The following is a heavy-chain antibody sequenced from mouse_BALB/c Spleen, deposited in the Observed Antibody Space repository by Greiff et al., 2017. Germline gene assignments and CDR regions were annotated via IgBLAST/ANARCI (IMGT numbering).Heavy chain of an antibody. CDR2: IYPGNSDT. D-gene: IGHD2-4*01. V-gene: IGHV1-5*01. Sequence: EVKLVESGTVLARPGASVKMSCKASGYTFTSYWMHWVKQRPGQGLEWIGAIYPGNSDTSYNQKFKGKAKLTAVTSTSTAYMELSSLTNEDSAVYYCTRRGMITTYFDYWGQGTTLTVSS. CDR3: TRRGMITTYFDY. J-gene: IGHJ2*01. CDR1: GYTFTSYW.